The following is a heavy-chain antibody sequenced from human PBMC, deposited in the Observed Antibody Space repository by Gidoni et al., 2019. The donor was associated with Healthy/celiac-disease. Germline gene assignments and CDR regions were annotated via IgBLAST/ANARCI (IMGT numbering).Heavy chain of an antibody. D-gene: IGHD2-2*01. V-gene: IGHV4-34*01. CDR2: INHSGST. Sequence: QVQLQQLGAGLLKPSATLSLSCVVYVGSFSGYYLSSIRQPPGKGLEWIGEINHSGSTNDNPYSKSRVTISVDTSKNQFYLKRSSVTAADTAVYYCARGSCPGVVPVWENWFDPWGQGTLVTVSS. CDR3: ARGSCPGVVPVWENWFDP. CDR1: VGSFSGYY. J-gene: IGHJ5*02.